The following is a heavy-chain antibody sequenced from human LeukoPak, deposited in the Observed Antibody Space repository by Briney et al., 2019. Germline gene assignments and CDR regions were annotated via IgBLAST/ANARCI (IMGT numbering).Heavy chain of an antibody. V-gene: IGHV3-53*01. J-gene: IGHJ5*02. CDR2: IYSGGST. CDR3: SRDRSRGYSFT. Sequence: GGSLRLSCAASGFTVSSNYMSWVRQAPGKGLEWISIIYSGGSTYHADSVKGRFTISRDNSKNTLYLQMNNLRAEDTAMYYCSRDRSRGYSFTWGQGTLVTVS. D-gene: IGHD5-12*01. CDR1: GFTVSSNY.